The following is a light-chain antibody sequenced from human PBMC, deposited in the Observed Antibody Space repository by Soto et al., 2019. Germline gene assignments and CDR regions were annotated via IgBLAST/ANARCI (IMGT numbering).Light chain of an antibody. Sequence: QTVVTQPPSMSGAPGQRVTISCTGSSSNIGAGYDVHWYQQLPGTPPKLLIYLNTDRPSGVPDRFSGSKSGTSASLAITGLRDDDEAVYYCQASDNSLPGLVIFGGGTKLTVL. CDR1: SSNIGAGYD. V-gene: IGLV1-40*01. CDR2: LNT. J-gene: IGLJ2*01. CDR3: QASDNSLPGLVI.